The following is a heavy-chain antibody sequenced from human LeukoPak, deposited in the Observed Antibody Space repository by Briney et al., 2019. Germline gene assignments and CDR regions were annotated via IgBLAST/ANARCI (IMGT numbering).Heavy chain of an antibody. Sequence: ASVKVSCKASGYTFTSYDINWVRQATGQGLEWMGWMNPNSGNTGYAQKFQGRVTITRNTSISTAYMELSSLRSEDTAVYYCARSLRRDSSGYQYYFDYWGQGTLVTVSS. V-gene: IGHV1-8*03. CDR3: ARSLRRDSSGYQYYFDY. CDR2: MNPNSGNT. J-gene: IGHJ4*02. CDR1: GYTFTSYD. D-gene: IGHD3-22*01.